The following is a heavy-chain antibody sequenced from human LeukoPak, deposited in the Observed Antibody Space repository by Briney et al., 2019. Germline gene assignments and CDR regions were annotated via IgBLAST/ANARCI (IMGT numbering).Heavy chain of an antibody. CDR2: IFYSGST. D-gene: IGHD1-26*01. Sequence: SETLSLTCTVSGGSISSYYWSWIRQPPGKGLEWIGYIFYSGSTNYNPSLKSRVTISVDTSKNQLSLKLTSVTAADTAVYYCARELSGTVYFDYWGQGTLVTVSS. CDR1: GGSISSYY. CDR3: ARELSGTVYFDY. V-gene: IGHV4-59*01. J-gene: IGHJ4*02.